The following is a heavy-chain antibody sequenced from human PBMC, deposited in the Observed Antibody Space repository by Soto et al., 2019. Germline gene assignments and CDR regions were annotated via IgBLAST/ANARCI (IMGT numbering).Heavy chain of an antibody. CDR2: IYHSGST. Sequence: XETLSLTCAVSGYSISSGEYGGWIRQPPGKGLEWIGSIYHSGSTYYNPSLKSRVTISVDTSKNQFSLKLSSVTAADTAVYYCARIAAAGTKWFDSWGQGTLVTVSS. J-gene: IGHJ5*01. D-gene: IGHD6-13*01. V-gene: IGHV4-38-2*01. CDR1: GYSISSGEY. CDR3: ARIAAAGTKWFDS.